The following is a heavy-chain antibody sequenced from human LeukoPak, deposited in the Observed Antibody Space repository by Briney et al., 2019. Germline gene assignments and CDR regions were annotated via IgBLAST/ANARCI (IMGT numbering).Heavy chain of an antibody. V-gene: IGHV3-23*01. CDR2: ISGSGGST. CDR3: AKAKLLWFGESQYYFDY. J-gene: IGHJ4*02. CDR1: GFTFSSYA. D-gene: IGHD3-10*01. Sequence: GGSLRLSCAASGFTFSSYAMSWLRQAPGKGLEWVSAISGSGGSTYYADSVKGRFTISRDNSKNTLYLQMNSLRAEDTAVYYCAKAKLLWFGESQYYFDYWDQGTLVTVSS.